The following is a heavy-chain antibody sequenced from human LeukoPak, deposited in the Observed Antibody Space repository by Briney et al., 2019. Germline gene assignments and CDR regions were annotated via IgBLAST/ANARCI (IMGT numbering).Heavy chain of an antibody. CDR3: ARDAVVNYYGSGSPYDY. V-gene: IGHV3-7*01. J-gene: IGHJ4*02. CDR1: GFTLSSYW. CDR2: IKQTGGEK. Sequence: GGSLRLSCAASGFTLSSYWMSWVRQAPGKGLEWVANIKQTGGEKYYVDSVKGRSTISRDNAKNSLYLQMNSLRVEDTAVYYCARDAVVNYYGSGSPYDYWGQGMLVIVSS. D-gene: IGHD3-10*01.